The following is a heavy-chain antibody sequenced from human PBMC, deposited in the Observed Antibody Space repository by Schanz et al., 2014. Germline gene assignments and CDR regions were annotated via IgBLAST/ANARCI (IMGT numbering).Heavy chain of an antibody. CDR2: ISSDETVT. CDR3: AKSGYGGLLNYYIDH. Sequence: QIQLVESGGGVVQPGTSLRLSCTISGFSFSRYGMHWVRQAPGKGLEWVAVISSDETVTYYVDSVKGRFTISRDNSKNTLYLQMSSLKTEETAVYYCAKSGYGGLLNYYIDHWGQGTLVTVSS. J-gene: IGHJ4*02. D-gene: IGHD3-16*01. V-gene: IGHV3-30*18. CDR1: GFSFSRYG.